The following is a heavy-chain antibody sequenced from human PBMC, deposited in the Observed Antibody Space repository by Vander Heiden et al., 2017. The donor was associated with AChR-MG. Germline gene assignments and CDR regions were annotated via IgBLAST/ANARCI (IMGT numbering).Heavy chain of an antibody. J-gene: IGHJ2*01. CDR1: GLSFSDHA. Sequence: QVQLVESGGGVVQPGMSLRLSCAAPGLSFSDHARHWVRQTPGKGLEWVAAISYEGSNRRYGDSVKGRFTISRDNYRKTLYLQLTNLRPDDTAVYYCATGSPGYSWCPLNWYFHLWGRGTLVTVSS. CDR2: ISYEGSNR. V-gene: IGHV3-30*04. D-gene: IGHD3-16*02. CDR3: ATGSPGYSWCPLNWYFHL.